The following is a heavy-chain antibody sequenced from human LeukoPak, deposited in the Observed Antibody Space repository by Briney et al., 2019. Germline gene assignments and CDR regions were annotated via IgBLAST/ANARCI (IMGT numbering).Heavy chain of an antibody. CDR1: GFTVRSSY. CDR2: LHSGASV. J-gene: IGHJ4*02. CDR3: ARNYISDYYYYFDY. V-gene: IGHV3-53*01. D-gene: IGHD3-3*01. Sequence: PGGSLRLSCAVSGFTVRSSYMSWVRQAPGKGLEWVSILHSGASVYYTDSVKGRFTISRDNSRNTPYLQMNSLRAEDTAVYYCARNYISDYYYYFDYWGQGTLVTVSS.